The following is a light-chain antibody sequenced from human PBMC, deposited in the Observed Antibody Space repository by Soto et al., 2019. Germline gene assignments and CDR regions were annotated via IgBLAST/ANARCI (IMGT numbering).Light chain of an antibody. CDR1: SSNIGNNY. V-gene: IGLV1-51*01. CDR3: RTWDSSLSAGPYV. J-gene: IGLJ1*01. CDR2: DNN. Sequence: QSVLTQPPSVSAAPGQKVTISCSGSSSNIGNNYVSWYQQLPGTAPKLLIYDNNKRPSGIPDRFSGSKSGTSATLGITGLQTGDEADYYCRTWDSSLSAGPYVFGTGTKLTVL.